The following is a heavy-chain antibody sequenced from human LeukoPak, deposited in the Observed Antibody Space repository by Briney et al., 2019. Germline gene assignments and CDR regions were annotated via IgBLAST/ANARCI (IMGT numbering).Heavy chain of an antibody. D-gene: IGHD5-24*01. CDR3: ARGRDGYNYDFDC. J-gene: IGHJ4*02. Sequence: SETLSLTCTVSGGSISSYYWSWIRQPPGKGVEWVGYIYYTGSTNYNPSLKSRVTISVDTSKNQFSLRLSSVTPADTAVYFCARGRDGYNYDFDCWGQGTLVTVSS. V-gene: IGHV4-59*01. CDR2: IYYTGST. CDR1: GGSISSYY.